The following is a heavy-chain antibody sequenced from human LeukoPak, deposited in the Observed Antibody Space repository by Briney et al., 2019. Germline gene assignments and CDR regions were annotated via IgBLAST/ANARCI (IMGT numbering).Heavy chain of an antibody. V-gene: IGHV1-69*05. CDR3: ARTGYSYGSHYYYYYMDV. CDR1: GGTFSSNA. CDR2: IILIFGTA. J-gene: IGHJ6*03. D-gene: IGHD5-18*01. Sequence: SVKVSCKASGGTFSSNAISWGRQPPGQGLEWMGGIILIFGTANYAQKFQGRVTITTDESTSTAYMELSSLRSEDTAVYYCARTGYSYGSHYYYYYMDVWGKGTTVTVSS.